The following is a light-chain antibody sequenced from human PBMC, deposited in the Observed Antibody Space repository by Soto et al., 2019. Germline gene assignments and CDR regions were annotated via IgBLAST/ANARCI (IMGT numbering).Light chain of an antibody. CDR3: QQYGSSGT. Sequence: EIVLTQSPGTLSLSPGGGATLSCRASQTISSGSLAWYQQKPGQPPRLLIYDASNRATGIPARFSGSGSGTDFTLTISSLEPEDFAVYYCQQYGSSGTFGQGTKVDIK. CDR1: QTISSGS. CDR2: DAS. J-gene: IGKJ1*01. V-gene: IGKV3-20*01.